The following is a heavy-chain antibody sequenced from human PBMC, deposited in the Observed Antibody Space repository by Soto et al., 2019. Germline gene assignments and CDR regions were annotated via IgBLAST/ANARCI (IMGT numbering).Heavy chain of an antibody. V-gene: IGHV3-30*03. CDR2: ISRDGGTK. Sequence: QVQLVESGGGVVQPGRSLRLSCAVYGFTVSTYGVHWVRQAPGKGLEWVAVISRDGGTKYYADSVKGRFTISRDNSRNTLFLEMNSLRGDDMAVYYCTGEVASGYWGQGTLVTVSS. CDR1: GFTVSTYG. J-gene: IGHJ4*02. CDR3: TGEVASGY. D-gene: IGHD2-8*02.